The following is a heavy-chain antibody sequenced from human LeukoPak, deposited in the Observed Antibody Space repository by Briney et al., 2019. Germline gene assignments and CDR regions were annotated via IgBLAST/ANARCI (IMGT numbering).Heavy chain of an antibody. Sequence: GGSLRLSCAASGFTFSSYAMHWVRQAPGKGLEWVAVISYDGSNKYYADSVKGRFTISRDNSKNTLYLQMNSLRAEDTAVYYCARDSSPGVDYYYYGMDVWGKGTTVTVSS. D-gene: IGHD2-15*01. CDR2: ISYDGSNK. J-gene: IGHJ6*04. CDR3: ARDSSPGVDYYYYGMDV. V-gene: IGHV3-30*04. CDR1: GFTFSSYA.